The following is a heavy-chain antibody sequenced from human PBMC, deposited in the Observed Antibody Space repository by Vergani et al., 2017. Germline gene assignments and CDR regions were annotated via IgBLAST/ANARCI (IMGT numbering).Heavy chain of an antibody. CDR2: ISAYNGNK. CDR1: GYTFTSYG. D-gene: IGHD2/OR15-2a*01. V-gene: IGHV1-18*01. J-gene: IGHJ6*02. CDR3: ARGKYSPFYYYYGMDV. Sequence: QVQLVQSGAEVKKPGDSVKVSCKASGYTFTSYGISWVRQAPGQGLERMGWISAYNGNKNYAQKLQGRVTMTTDTSTSTAYMDLRSLRSDDTAVYYCARGKYSPFYYYYGMDVWGQGTTVTVSS.